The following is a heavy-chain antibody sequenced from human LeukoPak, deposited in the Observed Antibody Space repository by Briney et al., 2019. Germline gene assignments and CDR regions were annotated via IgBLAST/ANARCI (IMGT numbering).Heavy chain of an antibody. J-gene: IGHJ4*02. CDR1: GFTFSSYS. CDR3: ARGLGTTVTTDY. D-gene: IGHD4-17*01. Sequence: GGSLRLSCAASGFTFSSYSMNWVRQAPGKGLEWVSYISSSSSYIYYADSVKGRFTISRDNAKNSLYLQMNSLRAEDTAVYYCARGLGTTVTTDYWGQGTLVTVSS. CDR2: ISSSSSYI. V-gene: IGHV3-21*01.